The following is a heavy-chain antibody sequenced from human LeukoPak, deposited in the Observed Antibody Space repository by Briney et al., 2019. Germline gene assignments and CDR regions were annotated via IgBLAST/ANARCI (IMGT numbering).Heavy chain of an antibody. V-gene: IGHV1-18*01. D-gene: IGHD4-17*01. Sequence: ASVKVSCKASGYTFTSYGISGVRQAPGQGLEWMGWISAYNGNTNYAQKLQGRVTMTTDTSTSTAYMELRSLRSDDTAVYYCARDLRLRGHFGTVDHWGQGTLVTVSS. CDR3: ARDLRLRGHFGTVDH. CDR1: GYTFTSYG. J-gene: IGHJ4*02. CDR2: ISAYNGNT.